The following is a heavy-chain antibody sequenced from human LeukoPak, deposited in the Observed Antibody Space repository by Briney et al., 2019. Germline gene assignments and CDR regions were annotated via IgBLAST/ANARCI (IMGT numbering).Heavy chain of an antibody. CDR2: INADGSNT. J-gene: IGHJ3*02. Sequence: GSLRLSCAASGFTFSTYWMHWVRQAPGKGLVWVSRINADGSNTNYADSVKGRFTISRDNAENTLYLQMNSLRVEDTAVYYCARAEDCSSTSCPRAFDIWGQGTMVTDSS. V-gene: IGHV3-74*01. D-gene: IGHD2-2*01. CDR1: GFTFSTYW. CDR3: ARAEDCSSTSCPRAFDI.